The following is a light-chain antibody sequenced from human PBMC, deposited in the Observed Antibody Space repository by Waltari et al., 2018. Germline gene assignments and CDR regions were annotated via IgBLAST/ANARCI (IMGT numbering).Light chain of an antibody. CDR1: QSVGSN. CDR2: GAS. CDR3: QQYYKWPPIT. V-gene: IGKV3-15*01. Sequence: EIVMTQSPATLSVSPGERATLSCRASQSVGSNLAWYHQKPGQAPRLLVFGASTRAPGIPARFSGSGSGTEFTLTISSIQSEDFAVYYCQQYYKWPPITFGQGTRLEIK. J-gene: IGKJ5*01.